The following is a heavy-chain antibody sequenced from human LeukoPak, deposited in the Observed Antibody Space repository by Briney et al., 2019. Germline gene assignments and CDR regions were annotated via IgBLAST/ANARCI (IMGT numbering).Heavy chain of an antibody. D-gene: IGHD2-21*02. CDR2: TRNKANSYTT. J-gene: IGHJ6*03. Sequence: GGSLRLSCAASGFTFSSYWMSWVRQAPGKGLEWVGRTRNKANSYTTEYAASVKGSFTISRDDSKNSLYLQMSSLKTEDTAVYYCARVFGDTLGWDYMDVWGKGTTVTVSS. CDR3: ARVFGDTLGWDYMDV. CDR1: GFTFSSYW. V-gene: IGHV3-72*01.